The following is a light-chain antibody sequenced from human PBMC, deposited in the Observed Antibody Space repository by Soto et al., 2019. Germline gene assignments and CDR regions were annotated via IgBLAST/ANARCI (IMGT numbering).Light chain of an antibody. V-gene: IGKV3-15*01. Sequence: EMVATQCPASQPVSQGKRATLSCRASQSVSSDLAWYHQKPGQAPRLLIYGASTRATGIPARFSGSGSGTEFTLTFSDLGSEDFAVFYCAQYTDRPRTVRAGTKVDIK. CDR2: GAS. J-gene: IGKJ4*02. CDR3: AQYTDRPRT. CDR1: QSVSSD.